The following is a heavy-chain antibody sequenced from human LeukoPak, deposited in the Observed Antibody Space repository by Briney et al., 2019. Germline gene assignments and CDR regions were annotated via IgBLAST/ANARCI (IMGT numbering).Heavy chain of an antibody. Sequence: GGSLRLSCAVSGFTVSSNYMGWVRQAPGEGLEWVSVIYSGGSTYYADSVKGRFTIFRDNSKSTLYLQMNSLRAEDTAVYYCARGGGAYCGSDCYRNFDYWGQGTLVTVSS. CDR3: ARGGGAYCGSDCYRNFDY. V-gene: IGHV3-66*01. D-gene: IGHD2-21*02. CDR2: IYSGGST. CDR1: GFTVSSNY. J-gene: IGHJ4*02.